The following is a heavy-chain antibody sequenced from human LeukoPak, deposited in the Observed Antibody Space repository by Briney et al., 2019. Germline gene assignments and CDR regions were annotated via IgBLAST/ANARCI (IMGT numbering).Heavy chain of an antibody. D-gene: IGHD3-10*02. CDR2: SSGSTI. CDR1: GFTFSDYY. J-gene: IGHJ6*04. CDR3: AELGITMIGGV. Sequence: GGSLGLSCAASGFTFSDYYMTSSGSTIYYADSVKGRFTISRDNAKNSLYLQMNSLRAEDTAVYYCAELGITMIGGVWGKGTTVTISS. V-gene: IGHV3-69-1*02.